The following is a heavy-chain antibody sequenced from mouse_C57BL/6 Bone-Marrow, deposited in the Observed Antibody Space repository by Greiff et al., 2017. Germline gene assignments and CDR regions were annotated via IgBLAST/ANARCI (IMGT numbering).Heavy chain of an antibody. CDR2: IDPENGDT. J-gene: IGHJ1*03. V-gene: IGHV14-4*01. Sequence: EVMLVESGAELVRPGASVKLSCTASSFNIKDDYMHWVKQRPEQGLEWIGWIDPENGDTEYASKFQGKATITADTSSNTAYLQLSSLTSEDTAVYYCTTFYYTEYFDVWGTGTTVTVSS. CDR1: SFNIKDDY. D-gene: IGHD1-1*01. CDR3: TTFYYTEYFDV.